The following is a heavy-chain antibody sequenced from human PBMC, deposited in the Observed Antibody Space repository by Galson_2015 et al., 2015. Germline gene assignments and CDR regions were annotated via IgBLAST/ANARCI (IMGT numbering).Heavy chain of an antibody. Sequence: SLRLSCAASGFIFSSYDMHWVRQAAGKGLEWVSGIATGGDTSYADSVKGRFTNSRENAENSVYLQTNSLRAGDTAVYYCARGGGIGFDYWGQGTLVTVSS. V-gene: IGHV3-13*01. CDR2: IATGGDT. D-gene: IGHD3-16*01. CDR3: ARGGGIGFDY. CDR1: GFIFSSYD. J-gene: IGHJ4*02.